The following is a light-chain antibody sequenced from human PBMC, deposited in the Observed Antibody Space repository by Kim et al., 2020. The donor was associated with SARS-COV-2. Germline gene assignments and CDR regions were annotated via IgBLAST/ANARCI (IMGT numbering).Light chain of an antibody. J-gene: IGLJ3*02. V-gene: IGLV1-44*01. Sequence: GQRVAISCSGSEANIGRNTVNWYQHFPGTAPKLLIHNNYHRPSGVPDRFSGSMSGTSASLAISGLQSDDEADYYCASWDDSLDAWVFGGGTKLTVL. CDR2: NNY. CDR3: ASWDDSLDAWV. CDR1: EANIGRNT.